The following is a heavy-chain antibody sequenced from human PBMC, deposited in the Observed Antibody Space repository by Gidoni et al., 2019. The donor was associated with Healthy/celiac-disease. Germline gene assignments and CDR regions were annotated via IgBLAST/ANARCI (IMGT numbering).Heavy chain of an antibody. V-gene: IGHV3-64*01. CDR2: ISSNGGST. D-gene: IGHD6-6*01. CDR1: GFTFRSYA. Sequence: EVQLVESGGGLVQPGGSLRLSCAASGFTFRSYAMHWVRQAPGKGLEYVSAISSNGGSTYYANSVKGRFTISRDNSKNTLYLQMGSLRAEDMAVYYCARAGGGNRIAARPYYYYGMDVWGQGTTVTVSS. CDR3: ARAGGGNRIAARPYYYYGMDV. J-gene: IGHJ6*02.